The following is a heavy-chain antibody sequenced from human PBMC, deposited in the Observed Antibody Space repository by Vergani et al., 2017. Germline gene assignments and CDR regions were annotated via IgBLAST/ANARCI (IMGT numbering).Heavy chain of an antibody. CDR2: IYPCDSDT. V-gene: IGHV5-51*01. J-gene: IGHJ4*02. CDR3: TRHPDWGKSFDY. Sequence: EVQLVQSGAEVKKPGESLKISCKGSGYSFATYWIGWVRQMPGKGLEWMGIIYPCDSDTRYSPSFQGQVTISADKSISTAYLQWSSLKASDNAIYYCTRHPDWGKSFDYWGQGTLVTVSS. D-gene: IGHD3-16*01. CDR1: GYSFATYW.